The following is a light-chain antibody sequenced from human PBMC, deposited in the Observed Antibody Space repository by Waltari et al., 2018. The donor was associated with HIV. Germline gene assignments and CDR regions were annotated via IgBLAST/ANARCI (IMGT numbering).Light chain of an antibody. CDR3: AAWEDSLNGPNYV. Sequence: QSVLTQPPSASGAPGQSVIISCSGSSSNIGSKTVNWYRKLPGTAPKLLIYSNKHRPSGVPDRFSGSKAGTSASLAISGLQSGDEADYYCAAWEDSLNGPNYVFGSGTTVTVL. J-gene: IGLJ1*01. CDR2: SNK. CDR1: SSNIGSKT. V-gene: IGLV1-44*01.